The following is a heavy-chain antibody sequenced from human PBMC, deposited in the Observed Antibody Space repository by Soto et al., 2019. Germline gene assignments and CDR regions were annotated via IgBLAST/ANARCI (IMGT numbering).Heavy chain of an antibody. D-gene: IGHD6-13*01. CDR2: INPSGDST. J-gene: IGHJ4*02. V-gene: IGHV3-23*01. CDR3: AKVDVSTAGSFDY. Sequence: GGSLRLSCVASGFTFSRHGLSWVRQAPGKGLEWVSTINPSGDSTFYADSVKGRFTISRDNSKNTAYLQMNGLSVGDTAVYLCAKVDVSTAGSFDYWGQGALVTVSS. CDR1: GFTFSRHG.